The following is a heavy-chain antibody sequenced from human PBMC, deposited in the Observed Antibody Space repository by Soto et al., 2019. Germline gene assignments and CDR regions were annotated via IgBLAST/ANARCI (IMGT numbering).Heavy chain of an antibody. CDR3: TRDASRDSSARGWFDP. CDR2: ISSNSAYI. D-gene: IGHD6-13*01. Sequence: TGGSLRLSCAASGFTFRSFTMNWVRQAPGKGLEWVSTISSNSAYIYYTDALRGRFTISRDNAKNSLHLQMNSLRAEDTAVYYCTRDASRDSSARGWFDPWGPGTLVTVSS. V-gene: IGHV3-21*01. CDR1: GFTFRSFT. J-gene: IGHJ5*02.